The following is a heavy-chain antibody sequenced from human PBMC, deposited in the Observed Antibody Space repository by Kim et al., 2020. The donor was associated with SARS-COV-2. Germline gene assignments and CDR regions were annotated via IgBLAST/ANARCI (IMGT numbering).Heavy chain of an antibody. CDR3: ARTLSSSWYQDDAFDI. Sequence: SETLSLTCTVSGGSISSGGYYWSWIRQHPGKGLEWIGYIYYSGSTYYNPSLKSRVTISVDTSKNQFSLKLSSVTAADTAVYYCARTLSSSWYQDDAFDIWGQGTMVTVSS. CDR2: IYYSGST. CDR1: GGSISSGGYY. D-gene: IGHD6-13*01. J-gene: IGHJ3*02. V-gene: IGHV4-31*03.